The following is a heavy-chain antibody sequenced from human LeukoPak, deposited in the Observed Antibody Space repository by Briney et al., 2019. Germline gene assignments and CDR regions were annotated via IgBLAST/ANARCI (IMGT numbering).Heavy chain of an antibody. V-gene: IGHV3-48*03. Sequence: GGSLRLSCAASGFTFSSYAMSWVRQAPGKGLEWVSYISSSGSTIYYADSVKGRFTISRDNAKNSLYLQMNSLRAEDAAVYYCASVTRSSSGYYHRHIGNWGQGTLVTVSS. CDR2: ISSSGSTI. J-gene: IGHJ4*02. CDR3: ASVTRSSSGYYHRHIGN. CDR1: GFTFSSYA. D-gene: IGHD3-22*01.